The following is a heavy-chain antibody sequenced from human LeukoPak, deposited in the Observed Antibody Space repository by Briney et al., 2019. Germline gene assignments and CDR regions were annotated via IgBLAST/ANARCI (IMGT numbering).Heavy chain of an antibody. D-gene: IGHD3-10*01. CDR3: AREVEYYYGSGSKYFDY. V-gene: IGHV4-59*02. CDR2: IYYTGSS. J-gene: IGHJ4*02. CDR1: GGSVSDYY. Sequence: SETLSLTCTVSGGSVSDYYWSWIRQSPGKGLEWIGYIYYTGSSSYNPSLRSRVTISADTSKNQFSLKLSSVTAADTAVYYCAREVEYYYGSGSKYFDYWGQGTLVTVSS.